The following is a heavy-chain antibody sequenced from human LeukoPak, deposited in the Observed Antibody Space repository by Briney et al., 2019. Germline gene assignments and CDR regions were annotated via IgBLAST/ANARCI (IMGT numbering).Heavy chain of an antibody. CDR1: GGTFSSYT. Sequence: SVKVSCKASGGTFSSYTITWVRQAPGQGLEWMGGIIPIFGTANYAQKFQGRVTITADESTSTAYMELSSLRSEDTAVYYCASDRTYYDFWSGYYRPGYFDYWGQGTLVTVSS. V-gene: IGHV1-69*13. CDR2: IIPIFGTA. D-gene: IGHD3-3*01. J-gene: IGHJ4*02. CDR3: ASDRTYYDFWSGYYRPGYFDY.